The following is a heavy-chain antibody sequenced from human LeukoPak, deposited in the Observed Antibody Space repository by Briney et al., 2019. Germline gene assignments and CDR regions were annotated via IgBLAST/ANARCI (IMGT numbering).Heavy chain of an antibody. CDR1: GYTFTDYY. D-gene: IGHD5-12*01. J-gene: IGHJ5*02. CDR3: ARRALFGDSGYDYNWFDP. V-gene: IGHV1-2*02. CDR2: INPDSGGT. Sequence: ASVKVSCKASGYTFTDYYMHWVRQAPGQGFEWMGLINPDSGGTNYAQKFQGRVTMTRDTSISTAYMELSRLRSNDTAVYYCARRALFGDSGYDYNWFDPWGQGTLVTVSS.